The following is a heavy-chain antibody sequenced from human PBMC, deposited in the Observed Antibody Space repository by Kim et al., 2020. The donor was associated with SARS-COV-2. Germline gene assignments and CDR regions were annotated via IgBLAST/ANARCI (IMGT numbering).Heavy chain of an antibody. D-gene: IGHD3-10*01. CDR3: ARDPWSRLRGVTYSYYGMDV. CDR1: GFTFSSCA. J-gene: IGHJ6*02. CDR2: ISYDGSNK. V-gene: IGHV3-30-3*01. Sequence: GGSLRLSCAASGFTFSSCAIHWVRQAPGKGLEWVAVISYDGSNKNYADSVKGRFTISRDNSKNTLYLQMNSLRAEDTALCYCARDPWSRLRGVTYSYYGMDVWGQGTTVTVSS.